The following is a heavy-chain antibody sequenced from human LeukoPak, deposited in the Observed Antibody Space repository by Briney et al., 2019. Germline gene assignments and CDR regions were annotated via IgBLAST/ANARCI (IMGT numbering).Heavy chain of an antibody. D-gene: IGHD3-3*01. Sequence: ASVKVSCKASGYTFTSYDINWVRQATGQGLEWMGWMNPNSGNTGYAQKFQGRVTMTRNTSISTAYMELSSLRSEDTAVYYCARVSVSPYDFWSGYYSPYYYYYMDVWGKGTTVTVSS. V-gene: IGHV1-8*01. CDR2: MNPNSGNT. CDR3: ARVSVSPYDFWSGYYSPYYYYYMDV. CDR1: GYTFTSYD. J-gene: IGHJ6*03.